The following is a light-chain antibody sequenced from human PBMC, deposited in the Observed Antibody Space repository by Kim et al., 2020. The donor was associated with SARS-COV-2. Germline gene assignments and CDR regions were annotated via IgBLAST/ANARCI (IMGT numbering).Light chain of an antibody. V-gene: IGKV3-20*01. CDR3: QHDT. J-gene: IGKJ2*01. CDR1: QSVSSSY. CDR2: GAS. Sequence: PGTLSLSPGERATLSCRASQSVSSSYLAWYQQKPGQAPRLLIYGASSRATGIPDSFGGSGSGTDFTLTISRLEPEDFAVYYCQHDTFGQGTKLEIK.